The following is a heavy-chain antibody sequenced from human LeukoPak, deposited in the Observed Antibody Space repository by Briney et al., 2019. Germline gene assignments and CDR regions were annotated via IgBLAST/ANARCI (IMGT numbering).Heavy chain of an antibody. V-gene: IGHV3-48*03. CDR2: IRSSGSTI. J-gene: IGHJ6*04. D-gene: IGHD3-10*02. Sequence: GGSLRLSCAASGFTFSSYEMNWVRQAPGKGLEWVSYIRSSGSTIYYADSVKGRFTISRDNAKNSLYLQMNSLRAEDTAVYYCAELGITMIGGVWGKGTTVTIFS. CDR1: GFTFSSYE. CDR3: AELGITMIGGV.